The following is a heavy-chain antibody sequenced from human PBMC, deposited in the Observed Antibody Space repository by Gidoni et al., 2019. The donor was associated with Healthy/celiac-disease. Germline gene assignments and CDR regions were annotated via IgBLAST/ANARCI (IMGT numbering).Heavy chain of an antibody. CDR2: ISYDGSNK. D-gene: IGHD2-2*02. Sequence: QVQLVESGGGVVQPGRSLRLSCAASGFTFSSYAMHWVRQAPGKGLEWVAVISYDGSNKYYADSVKGRFTISRDNSKNTLYLQMNSLRAEDTAVYYCARDGYCSSTSCYRAFDIWGQGTMVTVSS. CDR3: ARDGYCSSTSCYRAFDI. CDR1: GFTFSSYA. J-gene: IGHJ3*02. V-gene: IGHV3-30-3*01.